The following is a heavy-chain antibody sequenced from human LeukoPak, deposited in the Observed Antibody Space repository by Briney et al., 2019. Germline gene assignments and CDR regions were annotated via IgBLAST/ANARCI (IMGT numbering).Heavy chain of an antibody. Sequence: SETLSLTCTVSGGSISSSSYYWGWIRQPPGKGLEWIGSIYYSGSTYYNPSLKSRVTISVDTSKNQFSLKLSSVTAADTAVYYCARSGRAAGTRGVFDYWGQGTLVTVSS. D-gene: IGHD6-13*01. J-gene: IGHJ4*02. V-gene: IGHV4-39*01. CDR1: GGSISSSSYY. CDR2: IYYSGST. CDR3: ARSGRAAGTRGVFDY.